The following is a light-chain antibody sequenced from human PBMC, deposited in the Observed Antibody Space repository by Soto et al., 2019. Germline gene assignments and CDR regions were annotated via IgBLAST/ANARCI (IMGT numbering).Light chain of an antibody. CDR2: GNN. CDR1: SSNIGSNI. Sequence: QAVVTQPPSASGTPGQRVTISCSGSSSNIGSNIVDWYQQLPGTAPKLLIYGNNQRPSGVPDRFSGSKSGTSASLAISGLQSEDEADYYCAAWDDSLNGVVFGGGTKLTVL. V-gene: IGLV1-44*01. CDR3: AAWDDSLNGVV. J-gene: IGLJ2*01.